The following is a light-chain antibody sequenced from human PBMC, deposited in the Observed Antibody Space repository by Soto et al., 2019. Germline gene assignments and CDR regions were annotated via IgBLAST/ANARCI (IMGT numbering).Light chain of an antibody. CDR2: EVS. CDR1: SSDVGGYNY. J-gene: IGLJ3*02. Sequence: QSALTQPASVSGSPGQSITISCTGTSSDVGGYNYVSWYQQNPDTAPKVMIYEVSNRPSGVSNRFSGSKSGNTASLTISGLQAEDEADYYCSSYTTSGTPVFGGGTKLTVL. CDR3: SSYTTSGTPV. V-gene: IGLV2-14*01.